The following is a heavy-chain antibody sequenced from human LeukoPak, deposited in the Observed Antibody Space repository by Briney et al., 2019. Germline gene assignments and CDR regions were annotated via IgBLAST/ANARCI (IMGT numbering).Heavy chain of an antibody. Sequence: PSETLSLTCTVSGGSVSSGSYYWSWIRQPPGKGPEWIGYIYYSGSTNYNPSLKSRVTISVDTSKNQFSLKLSSVTAADTAVYYCARNTGYYYYYGMDVWGQGTTVTVSS. D-gene: IGHD1-1*01. CDR1: GGSVSSGSYY. CDR2: IYYSGST. CDR3: ARNTGYYYYYGMDV. J-gene: IGHJ6*02. V-gene: IGHV4-61*01.